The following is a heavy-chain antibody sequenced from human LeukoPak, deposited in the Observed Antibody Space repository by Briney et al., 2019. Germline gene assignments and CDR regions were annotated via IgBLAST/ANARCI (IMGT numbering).Heavy chain of an antibody. CDR1: GYTFTSYG. J-gene: IGHJ4*02. D-gene: IGHD3-22*01. V-gene: IGHV1-18*01. CDR2: ISAYNGNT. CDR3: ATLYYYDSSGYYPSYFDY. Sequence: ASVKVSCKASGYTFTSYGISWVRQAPGQGLEWMGWISAYNGNTNYAQKLQGRVTMTTDTSTSTAYMELRSLRSDDTAVYYCATLYYYDSSGYYPSYFDYWGQGTLVTVSS.